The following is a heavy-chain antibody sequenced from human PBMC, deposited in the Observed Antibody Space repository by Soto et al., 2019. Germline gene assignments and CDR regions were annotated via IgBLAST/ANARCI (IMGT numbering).Heavy chain of an antibody. J-gene: IGHJ4*02. CDR1: DDSVTSNVW. CDR3: ARDAAVPGESDRFDY. D-gene: IGHD6-19*01. CDR2: AYHNGLT. V-gene: IGHV4-4*02. Sequence: ASETLSLTCAVSDDSVTSNVWWSWVRQPPGKGLEWIGEAYHNGLTDYNPSLKSRVTMSVDTSKNEFSLKLTSLTAADTAIYYCARDAAVPGESDRFDYWGQGTLVTVSS.